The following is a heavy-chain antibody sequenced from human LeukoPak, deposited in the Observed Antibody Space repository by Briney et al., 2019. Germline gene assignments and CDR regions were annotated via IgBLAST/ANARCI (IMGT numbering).Heavy chain of an antibody. CDR1: GGSISSYY. D-gene: IGHD3-22*01. V-gene: IGHV4-59*01. CDR3: ASRITMIVGVPEGVDY. J-gene: IGHJ4*02. Sequence: PSETLSLTCTVSGGSISSYYWSWIRQPPGKGLEWIGYIYYSGSTNYNPSLKSRVTISVDTSKNQFSLKLSSVTAADTAVYYCASRITMIVGVPEGVDYWGQGTLVTVSS. CDR2: IYYSGST.